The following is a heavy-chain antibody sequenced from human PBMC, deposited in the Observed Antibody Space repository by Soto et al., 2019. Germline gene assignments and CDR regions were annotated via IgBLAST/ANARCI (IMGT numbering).Heavy chain of an antibody. D-gene: IGHD3-10*01. CDR2: FDPEDGET. CDR3: ARDSGEMATPYDAFDI. J-gene: IGHJ3*02. Sequence: ASVKVSCKVSGYTLTELSMHWVRQAPGKGLEWMGGFDPEDGETIYAQKFQGRVTMTEDTSTDTAYMELSSLRSEDTAVYYCARDSGEMATPYDAFDIWGQGTMVTVSS. CDR1: GYTLTELS. V-gene: IGHV1-24*01.